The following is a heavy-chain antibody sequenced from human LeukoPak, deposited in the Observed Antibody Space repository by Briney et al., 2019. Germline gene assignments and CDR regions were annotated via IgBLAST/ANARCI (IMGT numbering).Heavy chain of an antibody. CDR3: AKDGALYYYYGMDV. V-gene: IGHV3-23*01. J-gene: IGHJ6*02. CDR2: LSGTGGST. D-gene: IGHD3-10*01. CDR1: GFTFSNYA. Sequence: PGGSLRLSCAASGFTFSNYAMSWVRQAPGKGLEWVSTLSGTGGSTYYADSVKGRFTISRDNSKNPLYLQMNSLRAEDTAVYYCAKDGALYYYYGMDVWGQGTTVTVSS.